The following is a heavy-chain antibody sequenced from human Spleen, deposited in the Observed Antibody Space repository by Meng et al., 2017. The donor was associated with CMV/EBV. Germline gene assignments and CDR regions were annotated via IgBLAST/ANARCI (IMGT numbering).Heavy chain of an antibody. CDR1: GFTFSTHA. CDR3: AKENGRLAATYYYYGMDV. J-gene: IGHJ6*02. CDR2: ISDDGSNK. V-gene: IGHV3-30-3*01. D-gene: IGHD6-19*01. Sequence: GESLKISCAASGFTFSTHAMYWVRQAPGKGLEWVADISDDGSNKYYADSVKGRFTISRDNSKNTLYLQMNSLRAEDTAVFYCAKENGRLAATYYYYGMDVWGQGTTVTVSS.